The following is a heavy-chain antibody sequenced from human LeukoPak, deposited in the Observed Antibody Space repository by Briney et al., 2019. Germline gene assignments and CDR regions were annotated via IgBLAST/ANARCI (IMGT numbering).Heavy chain of an antibody. CDR2: ISYDGSNK. V-gene: IGHV3-30*03. J-gene: IGHJ4*02. D-gene: IGHD3-10*01. CDR3: ARGKGSGSYYNDCEY. Sequence: GGSLRLSCAASGFSFSSYGMQWVRQAPGKGLEGVAVISYDGSNKYYGDSVKGRFTISRDNSKNTLYLQMNSLRAEDTAVYYCARGKGSGSYYNDCEYWGQGTLVTVSS. CDR1: GFSFSSYG.